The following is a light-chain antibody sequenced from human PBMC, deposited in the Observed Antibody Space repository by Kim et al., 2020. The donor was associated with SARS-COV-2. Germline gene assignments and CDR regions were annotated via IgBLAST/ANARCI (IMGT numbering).Light chain of an antibody. J-gene: IGLJ2*01. Sequence: NFMLTQPHSVTESPGKTVTISCTRSSGSIDDNYVQWYQQRPGGAPTTVIYEDDQRPSGVPDRFSGSIDSSSNSASLTISGLKTEDEADYYCRSYNSSNVVFGGGTQLTVL. CDR3: RSYNSSNVV. CDR1: SGSIDDNY. V-gene: IGLV6-57*04. CDR2: EDD.